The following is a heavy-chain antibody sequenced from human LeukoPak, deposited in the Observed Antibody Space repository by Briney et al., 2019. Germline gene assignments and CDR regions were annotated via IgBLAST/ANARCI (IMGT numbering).Heavy chain of an antibody. CDR1: GFTFRTYS. CDR2: IWGSSRTI. V-gene: IGHV3-48*04. Sequence: GGSLRLSCTASGFTFRTYSMNWVRRSPGKGLEWLSYIWGSSRTIYYADSVKGRFTISRDNHKNSLYLQMNSLRAGDTAVYHSARERDYGDYLDNSGQKTQVTVSS. CDR3: ARERDYGDYLDN. D-gene: IGHD4-17*01. J-gene: IGHJ4*02.